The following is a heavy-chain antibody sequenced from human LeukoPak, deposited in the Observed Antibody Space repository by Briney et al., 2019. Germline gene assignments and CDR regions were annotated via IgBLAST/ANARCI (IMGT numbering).Heavy chain of an antibody. J-gene: IGHJ4*02. Sequence: GGSLRLSCVASGFTFSSYSVNWVRQAPGKGPEWVSYISGTSGLIYYADSVKGRFTISRDNAKNSLYLQMNSLRDEDTAVYYCARDKDWGFDYWGQGTLVTVSS. CDR1: GFTFSSYS. D-gene: IGHD7-27*01. CDR3: ARDKDWGFDY. V-gene: IGHV3-48*02. CDR2: ISGTSGLI.